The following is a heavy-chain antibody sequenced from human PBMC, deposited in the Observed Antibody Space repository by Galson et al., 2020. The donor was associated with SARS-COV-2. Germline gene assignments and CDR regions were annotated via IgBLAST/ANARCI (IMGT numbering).Heavy chain of an antibody. D-gene: IGHD3-22*01. CDR1: GFTFSSYG. CDR2: IWYDGSNK. Sequence: GGSLRLSCAASGFTFSSYGMHWVRQAPGKGLEWVAVIWYDGSNKYYADSVKGRFTISRDNSKNTLYLQMNSLRAEDTAVYYCARLGYDSSGYYFDYWGQGTLVTVSS. CDR3: ARLGYDSSGYYFDY. V-gene: IGHV3-33*01. J-gene: IGHJ4*02.